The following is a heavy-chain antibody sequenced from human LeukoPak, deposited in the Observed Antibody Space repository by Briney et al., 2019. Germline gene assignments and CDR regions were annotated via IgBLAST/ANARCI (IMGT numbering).Heavy chain of an antibody. CDR3: ARESRDWMDFDY. Sequence: GGSLRLSCAASGFTFSSYSMNWVRQAPGKGLELVSSISSSSSYIYYADSVKGRFTISRDNAKNSLYLQMNSLRAEDTAVYYCARESRDWMDFDYWGQGTLVTVSS. V-gene: IGHV3-21*04. CDR2: ISSSSSYI. D-gene: IGHD2-2*03. J-gene: IGHJ4*02. CDR1: GFTFSSYS.